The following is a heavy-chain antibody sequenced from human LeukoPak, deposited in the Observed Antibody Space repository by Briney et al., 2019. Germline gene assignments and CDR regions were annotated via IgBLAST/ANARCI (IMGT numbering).Heavy chain of an antibody. CDR2: IYSGGST. Sequence: GGSLRLSCAASGFTFGNNAMSWVRQAPGKGLEWVSVIYSGGSTYYADSVKGRFTISRDNSKNTLYLQMNSLRAEDTAVYYCARGGARYSSSWYAFDIWGQGTMVTVSS. D-gene: IGHD6-13*01. V-gene: IGHV3-53*01. J-gene: IGHJ3*02. CDR3: ARGGARYSSSWYAFDI. CDR1: GFTFGNNA.